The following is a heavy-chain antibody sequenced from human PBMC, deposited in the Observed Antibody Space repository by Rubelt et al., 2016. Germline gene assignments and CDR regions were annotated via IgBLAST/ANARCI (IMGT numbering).Heavy chain of an antibody. CDR2: IYYSGST. CDR3: ARVYYGDYRNAFDI. CDR1: GGSISSGGYY. J-gene: IGHJ3*02. V-gene: IGHV4-31*03. D-gene: IGHD4-17*01. Sequence: QVQLQESGPGLVKPSQTLSLTCTVSGGSISSGGYYWSWIRQHPGKGLEWIGYIYYSGSTYYNPSLKCRVTISVDTSKNKFSLKLSSVTAADTAVYYCARVYYGDYRNAFDIWGQGTMVTVSS.